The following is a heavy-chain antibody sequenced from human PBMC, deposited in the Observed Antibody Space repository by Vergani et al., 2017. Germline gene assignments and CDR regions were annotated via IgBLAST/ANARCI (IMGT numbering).Heavy chain of an antibody. J-gene: IGHJ4*02. CDR1: GYIFKNYY. D-gene: IGHD2-15*01. V-gene: IGHV1-46*02. CDR2: VNFVTGAA. Sequence: QVQLVQSGAAVKKPGASAKVSCTASGYIFKNYYMHWLRLAHGQGFQWMGVVNFVTGAATSPQKFEGRITMTRDTATATFYMDLSSLKYEDTAIYYCARSICYCTSASCRPYYFDLWGQVTLVTVSS. CDR3: ARSICYCTSASCRPYYFDL.